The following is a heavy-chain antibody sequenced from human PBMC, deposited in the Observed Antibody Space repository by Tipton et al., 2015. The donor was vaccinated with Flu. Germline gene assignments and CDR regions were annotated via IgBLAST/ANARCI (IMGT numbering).Heavy chain of an antibody. Sequence: TLSLTCSVSGYFIGSGYYWGWIRQPLGQGLEWVGYIFYDGSTNYNPSLKSRVTISADTSENQFSLKLSSVTAADTAVYYCARTTYDYANYGTPGAYGMDVWGQGTTVTVSS. D-gene: IGHD4/OR15-4a*01. V-gene: IGHV4-61*01. CDR1: GYFIGSGYY. CDR3: ARTTYDYANYGTPGAYGMDV. CDR2: IFYDGST. J-gene: IGHJ6*02.